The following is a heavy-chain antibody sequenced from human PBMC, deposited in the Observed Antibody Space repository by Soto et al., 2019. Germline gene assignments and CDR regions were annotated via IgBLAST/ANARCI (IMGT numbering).Heavy chain of an antibody. Sequence: VSVKVSCKASGFTFITYDFIWVRQAAGQGLEWMGWMNPNNGNAGFAQKFRGRINMTRNTSISTAYLELSSLRSDDSAVYFCARRKERSGPYYLDLWGQGTQVTVSS. CDR2: MNPNNGNA. J-gene: IGHJ4*02. D-gene: IGHD6-25*01. V-gene: IGHV1-8*01. CDR3: ARRKERSGPYYLDL. CDR1: GFTFITYD.